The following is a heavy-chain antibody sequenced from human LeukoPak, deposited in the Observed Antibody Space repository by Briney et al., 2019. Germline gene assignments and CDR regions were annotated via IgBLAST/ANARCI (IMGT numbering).Heavy chain of an antibody. V-gene: IGHV4-31*03. CDR2: IYYSGST. CDR1: GGSISSGGYC. CDR3: ARGGGARLWFGELFTSNNWFDP. Sequence: SETLSLTCTVSGGSISSGGYCWSWIRQHPGKGLEWIGYIYYSGSTYYNPSLKSRVTISVDTSKNQFSLKLSSVTAADTAVYYCARGGGARLWFGELFTSNNWFDPWGQGTLVTVSS. J-gene: IGHJ5*02. D-gene: IGHD3-10*01.